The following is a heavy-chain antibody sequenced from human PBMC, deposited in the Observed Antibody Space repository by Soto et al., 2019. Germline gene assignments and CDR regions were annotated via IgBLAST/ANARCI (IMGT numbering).Heavy chain of an antibody. Sequence: VQLLESGGGLVQPGGSLRLSCAGSGFIFSDYGMSWVRQAPGKGLEWVSGISETGGTTYYADSVKGRFTISRDNSQNMLYLQMNSLRDEDTAVYFCYESGYWGRGTLVTVSS. CDR2: ISETGGTT. J-gene: IGHJ4*02. V-gene: IGHV3-23*01. CDR1: GFIFSDYG. D-gene: IGHD5-12*01. CDR3: YESGY.